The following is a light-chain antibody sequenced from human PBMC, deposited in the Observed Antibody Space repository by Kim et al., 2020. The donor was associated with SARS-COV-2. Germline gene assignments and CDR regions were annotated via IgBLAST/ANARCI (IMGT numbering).Light chain of an antibody. CDR2: GTS. V-gene: IGKV3-20*01. Sequence: LARGKRATLSCRASQSDARNHLAWFQQKPCQAPGLLIYGTSSRATGIPDRFSASESGTDFTLTISRLEPEDFAVYYCQQYDRSPYVFGQGTNLEI. CDR1: QSDARNH. CDR3: QQYDRSPYV. J-gene: IGKJ2*01.